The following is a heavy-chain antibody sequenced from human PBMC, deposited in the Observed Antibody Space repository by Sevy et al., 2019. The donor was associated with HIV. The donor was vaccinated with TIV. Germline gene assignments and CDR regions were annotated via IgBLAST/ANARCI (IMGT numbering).Heavy chain of an antibody. CDR1: GFTFSNYW. D-gene: IGHD1-26*01. Sequence: GGSLRLSCAASGFTFSNYWMTWVRQAPGKGLEWVANIKREGSERYYLASVKGRFTISRDNAKKSLYLQMNSLTAEDTAVYYCARDCNSASCPRGLDIWGQGTTVTVSS. CDR3: ARDCNSASCPRGLDI. CDR2: IKREGSER. V-gene: IGHV3-7*03. J-gene: IGHJ6*02.